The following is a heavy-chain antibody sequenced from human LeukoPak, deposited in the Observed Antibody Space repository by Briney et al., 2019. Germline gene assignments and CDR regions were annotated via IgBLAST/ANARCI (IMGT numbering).Heavy chain of an antibody. CDR2: VTGDGGFT. V-gene: IGHV3-74*01. J-gene: IGHJ4*02. CDR1: GFVFSNFR. D-gene: IGHD6-25*01. CDR3: ARDFQGLSY. Sequence: GGSLRLSCAASGFVFSNFRMHWVRQAPEKGLVWVSCVTGDGGFTNYADSVRGRFTISRDNGKNTVFLQMNSLRVDDTAVYYCARDFQGLSYWGQGALVTVSS.